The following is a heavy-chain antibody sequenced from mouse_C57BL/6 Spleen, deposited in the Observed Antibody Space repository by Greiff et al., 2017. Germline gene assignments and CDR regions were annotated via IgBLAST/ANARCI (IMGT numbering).Heavy chain of an antibody. D-gene: IGHD2-2*01. J-gene: IGHJ4*01. CDR1: GYTFTSYW. CDR3: ARRRLYGYDLYYAMDY. CDR2: IYPSDSET. V-gene: IGHV1-61*01. Sequence: QVQLQQPGAELVRPGSSVKLSCKASGYTFTSYWMDWVKQRPGQGLEWIGNIYPSDSETHYNQKFKDKAILTVDKSSSTAYMQLSSLTSEDSAVYYCARRRLYGYDLYYAMDYWGQGTSVTVSS.